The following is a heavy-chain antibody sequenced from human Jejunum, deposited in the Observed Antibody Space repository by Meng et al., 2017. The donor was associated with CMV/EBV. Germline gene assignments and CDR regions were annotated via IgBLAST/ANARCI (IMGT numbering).Heavy chain of an antibody. CDR1: FSTYA. CDR3: ANSVRSMDQLLIPPAFDA. D-gene: IGHD2-2*01. V-gene: IGHV3-23*03. Sequence: FSTYAMGWVRQAPGKGLEWVAVIYSVGGSLYYEDSVKGRFTISTADSRNTLYLQMNSLRADDTAVYYCANSVRSMDQLLIPPAFDAWGQGTMVTVSS. J-gene: IGHJ3*01. CDR2: IYSVGGSL.